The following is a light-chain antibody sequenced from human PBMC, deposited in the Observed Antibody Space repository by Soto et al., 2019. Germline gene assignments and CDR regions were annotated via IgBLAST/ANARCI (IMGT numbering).Light chain of an antibody. V-gene: IGKV1-6*01. J-gene: IGKJ4*01. CDR2: AAS. Sequence: APQLAQAAWSRSASEAARVTITCRASQDIGNDLGWYQQKPGKAPNLLIYAASSLQSGVPSRFSGSGSGTEFTLTISSLQPDDFATYYCQQANSFPLTFAGGTK. CDR3: QQANSFPLT. CDR1: QDIGND.